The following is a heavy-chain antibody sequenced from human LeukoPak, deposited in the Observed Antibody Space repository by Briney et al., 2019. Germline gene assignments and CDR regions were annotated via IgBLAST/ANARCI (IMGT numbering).Heavy chain of an antibody. Sequence: SETLSLTCTVSGGSISSSSYYWGWIRQPPGKGLEWIGSIYYRGSTYNNPSLKSRVTISVDTSKNQSSLKLSSVTAADTAVYYCARVYYYYYYMDVWGKGTTVTISS. J-gene: IGHJ6*03. CDR1: GGSISSSSYY. CDR3: ARVYYYYYYMDV. V-gene: IGHV4-39*01. CDR2: IYYRGST.